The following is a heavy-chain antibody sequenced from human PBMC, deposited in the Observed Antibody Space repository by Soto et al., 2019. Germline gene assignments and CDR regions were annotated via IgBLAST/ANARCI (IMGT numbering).Heavy chain of an antibody. Sequence: PGGSLRLSCAASGFTFCSFGMNWVRQAPGKGLEWVSYISSTSSIIYYADSVKGRFTISRDNAKNSLYLQMNSLRDEDTAVYYCARTPYDSTSYWGQGTLVTVSS. V-gene: IGHV3-48*02. CDR3: ARTPYDSTSY. D-gene: IGHD3-22*01. CDR1: GFTFCSFG. CDR2: ISSTSSII. J-gene: IGHJ4*02.